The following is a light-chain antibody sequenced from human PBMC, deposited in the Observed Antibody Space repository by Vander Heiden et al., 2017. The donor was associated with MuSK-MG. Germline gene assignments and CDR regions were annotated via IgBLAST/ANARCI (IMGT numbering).Light chain of an antibody. V-gene: IGKV3-15*01. CDR3: QQDNNCTYT. CDR2: SVS. CDR1: QSISSS. Sequence: IVMTQTPATLSVSPGERATLSCRASQSISSSLAWYQPKPGQAPRLLIYSVSTRATGIPARFSGSGSGTDFTLTISTLQSEDFAVFYCQQDNNCTYTFGQGTKVEIK. J-gene: IGKJ2*01.